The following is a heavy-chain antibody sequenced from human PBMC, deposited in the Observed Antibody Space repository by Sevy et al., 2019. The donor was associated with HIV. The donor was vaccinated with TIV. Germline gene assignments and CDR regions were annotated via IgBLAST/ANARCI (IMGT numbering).Heavy chain of an antibody. Sequence: GESLKISCKASGYTFTSYGISWVRQAPGQGLEWMGWISAYNGNTNYAQKLQGRVTMTTDTSTSTAYMELRSLRSDDTAVYYCARLRTTYYDILTGYYNVLDAFDIWGQGTMVTVSS. CDR3: ARLRTTYYDILTGYYNVLDAFDI. D-gene: IGHD3-9*01. CDR1: GYTFTSYG. J-gene: IGHJ3*02. V-gene: IGHV1-18*01. CDR2: ISAYNGNT.